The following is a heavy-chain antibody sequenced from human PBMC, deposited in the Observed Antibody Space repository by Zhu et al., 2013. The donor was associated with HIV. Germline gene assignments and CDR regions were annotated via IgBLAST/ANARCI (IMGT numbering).Heavy chain of an antibody. V-gene: IGHV1-46*01. CDR3: ARGPLRVIVVVPAAISAFDP. J-gene: IGHJ5*02. Sequence: QVQLVQSGAEVKKPGASVKVSCKASGYTFTSYYMHWVRQAPGQGLEWMGIINPSGGSTSYAQKFQGRVTMTRDTSTSTVYMELSSLRSEDTAVYYCARGPLRVIVVVPAAISAFDPWGQGTLVTVSS. CDR2: INPSGGST. D-gene: IGHD2-2*01. CDR1: GYTFTSYY.